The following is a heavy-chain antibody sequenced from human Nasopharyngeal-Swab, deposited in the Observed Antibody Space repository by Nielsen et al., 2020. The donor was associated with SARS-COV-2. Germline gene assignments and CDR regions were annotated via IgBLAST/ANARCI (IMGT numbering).Heavy chain of an antibody. V-gene: IGHV3-74*01. CDR1: GYTFSSYW. CDR2: TNEDGTIT. J-gene: IGHJ4*02. Sequence: GESLKISCAGSGYTFSSYWMHWVRQVPGKGLEWVSRTNEDGTITNYADSVRGRFAISRDNARDTLSLQMNSLRAEDTALYYCARDLSGRDDYWGQGTLVTVSS. D-gene: IGHD2/OR15-2a*01. CDR3: ARDLSGRDDY.